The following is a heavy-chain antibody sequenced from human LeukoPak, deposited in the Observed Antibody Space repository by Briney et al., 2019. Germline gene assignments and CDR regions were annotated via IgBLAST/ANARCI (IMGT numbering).Heavy chain of an antibody. Sequence: GGSLRLSCAASGFTFSNAWMSWVRQAPGKGLDWVGRIKSKTDGGTTDYAAPVKGRFTISRDDSKNTLYLQMNSLKTEDTAVYYCTTALSYSSGWYFDYWGQGTLVTVSS. CDR2: IKSKTDGGTT. CDR3: TTALSYSSGWYFDY. J-gene: IGHJ4*02. V-gene: IGHV3-15*01. D-gene: IGHD6-19*01. CDR1: GFTFSNAW.